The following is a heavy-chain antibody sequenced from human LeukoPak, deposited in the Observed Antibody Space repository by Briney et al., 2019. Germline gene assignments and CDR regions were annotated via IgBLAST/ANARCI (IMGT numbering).Heavy chain of an antibody. CDR3: ARVWGLRYFDWLLV. Sequence: ASVKVSCKASGYTFTGYYMHWVRQAPGQGLEWMGWINPNSGGTNYAQKFQGRVTMTRDTSISTAYMELSGLRSDDTAVYYCARVWGLRYFDWLLVWGQGTLVTVSS. CDR2: INPNSGGT. V-gene: IGHV1-2*02. CDR1: GYTFTGYY. J-gene: IGHJ4*02. D-gene: IGHD3-9*01.